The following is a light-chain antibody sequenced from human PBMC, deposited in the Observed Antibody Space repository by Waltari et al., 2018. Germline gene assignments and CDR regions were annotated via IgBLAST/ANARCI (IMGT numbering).Light chain of an antibody. CDR3: QQSYSTPQT. CDR2: AAS. Sequence: DIQMTPSPSSLSASVGDRVTITCRAGQSISSYLNWYQQKPGKAPELLIYAASSLQSGVPSRFSGSGSGTDFTLTISSLQPEDFATYYCQQSYSTPQTFGQGTKVDIK. J-gene: IGKJ1*01. CDR1: QSISSY. V-gene: IGKV1-39*01.